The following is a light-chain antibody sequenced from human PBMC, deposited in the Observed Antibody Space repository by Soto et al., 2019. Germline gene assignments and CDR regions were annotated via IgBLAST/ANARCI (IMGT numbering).Light chain of an antibody. CDR1: QSVGSS. Sequence: IVLTQSPATLSLSPGERATLSCRASQSVGSSLAWYQQKPDQPPRLLIYDASNRATGIPARFSGSGSGTDFTLTISGLEPEDFAVYYCQQRSSWFNFGQGTKLDIK. CDR2: DAS. V-gene: IGKV3-11*01. J-gene: IGKJ2*01. CDR3: QQRSSWFN.